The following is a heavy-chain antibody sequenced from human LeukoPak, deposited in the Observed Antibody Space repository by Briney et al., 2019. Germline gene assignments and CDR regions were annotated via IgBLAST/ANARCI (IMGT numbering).Heavy chain of an antibody. CDR1: GFTFSSSA. CDR3: AKSPIPIAAAGN. V-gene: IGHV3-23*01. D-gene: IGHD6-13*01. J-gene: IGHJ4*02. CDR2: ISNNGGYT. Sequence: GGSLRLSCAASGFTFSSSAMSWVSQAPGKGLEWVSAISNNGGYTYYADSVQGRFTISRDNSKSTLCLQMNSLRAEDTAVYYCAKSPIPIAAAGNWGQGTLVTVSS.